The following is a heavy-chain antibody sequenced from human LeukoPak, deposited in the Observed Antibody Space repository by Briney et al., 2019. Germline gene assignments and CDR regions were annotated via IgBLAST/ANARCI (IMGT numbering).Heavy chain of an antibody. CDR3: ARDLTPTWEPENYFAY. CDR1: GFTFSSYG. CDR2: IWYDGSNK. V-gene: IGHV3-33*01. J-gene: IGHJ4*02. Sequence: PGGSLRLSCAASGFTFSSYGMHWVRQAPGKGLEWVAVIWYDGSNKYYADSVKGRFTISRDNSKNTLYLQMNSLRAEDTAVYYCARDLTPTWEPENYFAYWGQGTLVTVSS. D-gene: IGHD1-1*01.